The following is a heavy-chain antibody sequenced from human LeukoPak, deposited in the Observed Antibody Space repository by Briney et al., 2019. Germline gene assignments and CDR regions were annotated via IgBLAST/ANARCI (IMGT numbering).Heavy chain of an antibody. J-gene: IGHJ6*02. D-gene: IGHD3-10*01. V-gene: IGHV3-30-3*01. CDR3: ASPSYYCGGGPDYGRTV. CDR2: ISYDGSNK. CDR1: GFTFSSYA. Sequence: GGSLRLSCAASGFTFSSYAMHWVRQAPGKGLEWVAVISYDGSNKYYADSVKGRFTISRDNSKNTLYLQMNSLRAEDTAVYYWASPSYYCGGGPDYGRTVGGQGPTVTVSS.